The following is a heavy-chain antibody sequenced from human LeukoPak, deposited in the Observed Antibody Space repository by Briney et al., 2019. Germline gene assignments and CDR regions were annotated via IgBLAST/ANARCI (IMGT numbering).Heavy chain of an antibody. V-gene: IGHV3-23*01. CDR2: ISGSGGST. J-gene: IGHJ4*02. D-gene: IGHD3-16*01. Sequence: GSLRLSCAASGFTFSSYAMSWVRQAPGKGLEWVSAISGSGGSTYYADSVKGRFTISRDNSKNTLYLQMNSLRAEDTAVYYCAKDGGGVGATVSYYFDYWGQGTLVTVSS. CDR1: GFTFSSYA. CDR3: AKDGGGVGATVSYYFDY.